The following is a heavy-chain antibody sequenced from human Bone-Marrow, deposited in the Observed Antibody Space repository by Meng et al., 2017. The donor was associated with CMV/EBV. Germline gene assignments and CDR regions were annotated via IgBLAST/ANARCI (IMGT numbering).Heavy chain of an antibody. CDR1: GFTFSNYG. V-gene: IGHV3-33*06. CDR2: IWYDGNNK. J-gene: IGHJ4*02. D-gene: IGHD3-16*01. CDR3: VKRGDGGATSFDS. Sequence: ASGFTFSNYGMHWVRQAPGKGLEWVATIWYDGNNKYYADSVKGRFTISRDNSKNTLYLQMNSLRAEDTAVYYCVKRGDGGATSFDSWGQGTLVTVSS.